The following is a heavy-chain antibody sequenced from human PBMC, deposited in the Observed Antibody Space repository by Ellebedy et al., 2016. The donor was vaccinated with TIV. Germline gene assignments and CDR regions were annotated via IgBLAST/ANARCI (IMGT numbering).Heavy chain of an antibody. CDR2: INPSGGST. CDR3: ARGGYSYGPRGWENYYYYGMDV. J-gene: IGHJ6*02. CDR1: GYTFTSYY. Sequence: ASVKVSXXASGYTFTSYYMHWVRQASGQGLEWMGIINPSGGSTSYAQKFQGRVTMTRDTSTSTVYMELSSLRSEDTAVYYCARGGYSYGPRGWENYYYYGMDVWGQGTTVTVSS. D-gene: IGHD5-18*01. V-gene: IGHV1-46*01.